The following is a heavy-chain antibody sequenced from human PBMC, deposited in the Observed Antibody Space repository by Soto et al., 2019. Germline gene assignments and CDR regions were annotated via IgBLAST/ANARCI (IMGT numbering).Heavy chain of an antibody. V-gene: IGHV1-2*02. J-gene: IGHJ3*02. Sequence: ASVKVSCKASGYTFTGYYMHWVRQAPGQGLEWMGWINPNSGGTNYAQKFQGRVTMTRDTSISTAYTELSRLRSDDTAVYYCATVYCTNGVCYTRDAFDIWGQGTMVTVSS. CDR1: GYTFTGYY. D-gene: IGHD2-8*01. CDR3: ATVYCTNGVCYTRDAFDI. CDR2: INPNSGGT.